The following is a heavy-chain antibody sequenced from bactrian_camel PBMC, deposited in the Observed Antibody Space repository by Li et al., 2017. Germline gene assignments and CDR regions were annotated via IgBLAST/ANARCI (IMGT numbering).Heavy chain of an antibody. Sequence: LRLSCAASGYAYNCMGWFRQAPGKEREGVAGIYTTSGRTDYVDSVKDRLTISYDSAKNTMYLQMNSLRPTDTAMYYCARRGVCTEYSWWKDEYTTYGQGTQVTVS. D-gene: IGHD7*01. CDR2: IYTTSGRT. CDR1: GYAYNC. J-gene: IGHJ4*01. V-gene: IGHV3S28*01.